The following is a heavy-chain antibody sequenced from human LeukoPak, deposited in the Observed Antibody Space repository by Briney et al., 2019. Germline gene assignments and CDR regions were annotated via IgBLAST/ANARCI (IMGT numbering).Heavy chain of an antibody. CDR1: GGSLNGHY. CDR3: AKNGQGGYSFDP. V-gene: IGHV4-34*01. D-gene: IGHD2-8*01. Sequence: SETLSLTCAVYGGSLNGHYWSWIRQPPGKGLEWIGEGSDYGGTKYHPSLKSRVTISADTSKNKFSLKLSSVTAADTAVYYCAKNGQGGYSFDPWGQGTLVTVSS. CDR2: GSDYGGT. J-gene: IGHJ5*02.